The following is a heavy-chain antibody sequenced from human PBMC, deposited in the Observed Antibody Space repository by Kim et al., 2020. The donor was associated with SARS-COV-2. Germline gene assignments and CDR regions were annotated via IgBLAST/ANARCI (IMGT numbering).Heavy chain of an antibody. CDR1: GYTFTGYY. CDR3: ARDRWGASGTDEVYFDY. CDR2: ISPITGGT. J-gene: IGHJ4*01. D-gene: IGHD1-1*01. Sequence: ASVKVSCKASGYTFTGYYLHWVRQAPGQGLEWMGWISPITGGTNYAQKVQGRVTMTRDTSISTAYMDLSGLRSDDTAVYYWARDRWGASGTDEVYFDYWG. V-gene: IGHV1-2*02.